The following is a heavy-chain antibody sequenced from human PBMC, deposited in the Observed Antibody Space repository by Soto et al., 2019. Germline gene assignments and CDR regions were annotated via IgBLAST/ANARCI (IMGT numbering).Heavy chain of an antibody. CDR1: GFTFSSYW. V-gene: IGHV3-7*03. J-gene: IGHJ4*02. D-gene: IGHD3-3*01. Sequence: GGSLRLSCAASGFTFSSYWMSWVRQAPGKGLEWVANIKQDGSEKYYVDSVKGRFTITRDNAKNSLYLQMKSLRAEDTAVYYCARDDFWSGYPRLPDGSLDYWGQGTLVTVSS. CDR2: IKQDGSEK. CDR3: ARDDFWSGYPRLPDGSLDY.